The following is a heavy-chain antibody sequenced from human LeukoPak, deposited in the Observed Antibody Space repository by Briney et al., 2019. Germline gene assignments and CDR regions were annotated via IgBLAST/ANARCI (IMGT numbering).Heavy chain of an antibody. CDR3: ARDSVYYYDSSGYYALKHSFDY. J-gene: IGHJ4*02. V-gene: IGHV3-48*04. Sequence: GGSLRLSCAASGFTFSSYSMNWVRQAPGKGLEWVSYISSSSSTIYYADSVKGRFTISRDNAKKSLYLQMNSLRAEDTAVYYCARDSVYYYDSSGYYALKHSFDYWGQGTLVTVSS. D-gene: IGHD3-22*01. CDR2: ISSSSSTI. CDR1: GFTFSSYS.